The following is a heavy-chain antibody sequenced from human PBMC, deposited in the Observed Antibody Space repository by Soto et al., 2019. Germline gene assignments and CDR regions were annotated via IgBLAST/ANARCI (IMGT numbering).Heavy chain of an antibody. CDR3: AKDSSVTAAGSGGWFDP. D-gene: IGHD6-13*01. J-gene: IGHJ5*02. CDR1: GFDFNTYG. CDR2: ISFDGGNQ. V-gene: IGHV3-30*18. Sequence: QVQWVQSGGGVVQPGRSLRLSCAASGFDFNTYGLHWVRQAPGKGLEWVAGISFDGGNQYYADSVKGRFTISRDKSNNTRYLQMNSQGAEDTATYYCAKDSSVTAAGSGGWFDPWCQGTLVIVSS.